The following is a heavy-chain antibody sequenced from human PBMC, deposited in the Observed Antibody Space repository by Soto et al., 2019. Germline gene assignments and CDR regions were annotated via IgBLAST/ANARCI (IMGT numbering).Heavy chain of an antibody. D-gene: IGHD5-18*01. J-gene: IGHJ4*02. Sequence: SETLALTCTVSGGSISSGDYYWSWIRQPPGKGLEWIGYIYYSGSTYYNPSLKSRVTISVDTSKNQFSLKLSSVTAADTAVYYCARRYSYAPYYFDYWGQGTLVTVSS. CDR1: GGSISSGDYY. V-gene: IGHV4-30-4*01. CDR3: ARRYSYAPYYFDY. CDR2: IYYSGST.